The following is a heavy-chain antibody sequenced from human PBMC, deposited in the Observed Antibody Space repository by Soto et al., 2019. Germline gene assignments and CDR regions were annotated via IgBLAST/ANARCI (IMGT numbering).Heavy chain of an antibody. CDR2: IYYSGST. Sequence: PSETLSLTCSVSGGSISSGGYYWIWIRQHPGKGLEWIGYIYYSGSTYYNPSLKSRVTISVDTSKNQFSLKLSSVTAADTAVYYCAREWELRRGAFDIWGQGTMVTVSS. J-gene: IGHJ3*02. CDR3: AREWELRRGAFDI. V-gene: IGHV4-31*03. D-gene: IGHD1-26*01. CDR1: GGSISSGGYY.